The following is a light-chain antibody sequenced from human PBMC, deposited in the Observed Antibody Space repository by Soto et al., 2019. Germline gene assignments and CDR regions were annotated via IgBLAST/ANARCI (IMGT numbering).Light chain of an antibody. V-gene: IGKV4-1*01. CDR3: QQYFSTPPYT. CDR1: QSVLYSSNNKNY. CDR2: WAS. Sequence: DIVMTQSPDSLAVSLGERATINCKSSQSVLYSSNNKNYLAWYQQKPGQPPKLLIYWASTRDSGVPDRFSGSGSGSDFTLTISSLQAEDVVVYYCQQYFSTPPYTFGQGTKLEIK. J-gene: IGKJ2*01.